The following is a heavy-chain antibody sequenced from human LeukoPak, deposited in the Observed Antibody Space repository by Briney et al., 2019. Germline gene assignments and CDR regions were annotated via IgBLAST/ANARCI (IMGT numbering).Heavy chain of an antibody. CDR1: GGSISSSSYY. J-gene: IGHJ3*02. CDR3: ARAEGYCSSTSCQMSGDAFDI. CDR2: IYHSGST. Sequence: SETLSLTCTVSGGSISSSSYYWGWIRQPPGKGLEWIGYIYHSGSTYYNPSLKSRVTISVDRSKNQFSLKLSSVTAADTAVYYCARAEGYCSSTSCQMSGDAFDIWGQGTMVTVSS. V-gene: IGHV4-39*07. D-gene: IGHD2-2*01.